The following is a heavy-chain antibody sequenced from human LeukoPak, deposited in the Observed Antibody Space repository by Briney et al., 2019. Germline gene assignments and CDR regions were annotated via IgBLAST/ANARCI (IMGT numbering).Heavy chain of an antibody. J-gene: IGHJ4*02. CDR2: IKEDGSEK. V-gene: IGHV3-7*01. Sequence: GGSLRLSCAASGFTFSTSWMSWVRQAPGRGLEWVANIKEDGSEKSYVDSVRGRFTISRDNAKNSLYLQMRSLRAEDTAVYYCARDRAVGATDYWGQGTLVTVSS. D-gene: IGHD1-26*01. CDR3: ARDRAVGATDY. CDR1: GFTFSTSW.